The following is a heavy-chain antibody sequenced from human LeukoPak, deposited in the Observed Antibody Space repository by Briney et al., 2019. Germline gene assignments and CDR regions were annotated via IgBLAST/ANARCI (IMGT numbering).Heavy chain of an antibody. V-gene: IGHV3-33*01. CDR3: ARDREYWFAP. CDR1: GFTFSSYG. Sequence: PGGSLRLSCAASGFTFSSYGMRWVRQAPGKGLEWVAVIRYEGSNTYYADSVKGRFTISRDNSKNTLYLQLSSVRAEDTAVYYCARDREYWFAPWGQGTLVSVSS. D-gene: IGHD3-10*01. J-gene: IGHJ5*02. CDR2: IRYEGSNT.